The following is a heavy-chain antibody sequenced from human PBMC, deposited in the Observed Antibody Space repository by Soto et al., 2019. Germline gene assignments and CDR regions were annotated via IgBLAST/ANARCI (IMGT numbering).Heavy chain of an antibody. J-gene: IGHJ4*02. CDR3: VSDRGYGHASVPYS. V-gene: IGHV3-30*03. CDR2: ISYDGGLQ. Sequence: QAHLVESGGGVVQPGRSLRLSCAASGFTFTSYGMHWLRQAQGTRLEWVAVISYDGGLQHYADSVKGRFTISRDNSKNMVLLQMNSLRAEDTAVYYCVSDRGYGHASVPYSWGQGTLVSVSS. D-gene: IGHD5-18*01. CDR1: GFTFTSYG.